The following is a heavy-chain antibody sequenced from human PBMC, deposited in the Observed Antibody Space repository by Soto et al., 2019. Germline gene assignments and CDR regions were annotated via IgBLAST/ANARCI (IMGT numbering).Heavy chain of an antibody. CDR1: GGSISRYY. Sequence: SETLSLTCTVSGGSISRYYWSWIRQPPGKGLEWIGFISYSGTTSYSPSLKSRVAISLDTSKNQFSLSLNFVTAADTAVYYCARGRGYSYGLDPWGQGSLVTVSS. J-gene: IGHJ5*02. CDR3: ARGRGYSYGLDP. D-gene: IGHD5-18*01. V-gene: IGHV4-59*08. CDR2: ISYSGTT.